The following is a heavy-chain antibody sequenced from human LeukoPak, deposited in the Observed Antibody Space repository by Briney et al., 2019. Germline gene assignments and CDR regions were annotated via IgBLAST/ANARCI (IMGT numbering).Heavy chain of an antibody. V-gene: IGHV3-53*01. CDR2: IYSGGST. J-gene: IGHJ6*02. CDR1: GFTFSSYA. D-gene: IGHD6-19*01. Sequence: GGSLRLSCAASGFTFSSYAMSWVRQGPGKGLEWVSVIYSGGSTDYADSVKGRFTISRDNSKNTLYLQTNSLRAEDTAVYYCARDWAGIAVGYGMDVWGQGTTVTVSS. CDR3: ARDWAGIAVGYGMDV.